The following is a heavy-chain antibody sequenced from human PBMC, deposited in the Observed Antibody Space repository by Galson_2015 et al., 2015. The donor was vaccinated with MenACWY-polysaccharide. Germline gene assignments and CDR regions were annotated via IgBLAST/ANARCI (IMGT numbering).Heavy chain of an antibody. D-gene: IGHD3-10*01. CDR1: GFTFSNSG. CDR3: VRVVRGKAAPVSKDLFDP. V-gene: IGHV3-33*01. CDR2: IWNDGSNT. J-gene: IGHJ5*02. Sequence: SLRLSCAASGFTFSNSGMHWVRQAPGKGLEWVALIWNDGSNTYYADSVNGRFTISRDNSKNILYLQMNRLRAEDTAMYYCVRVVRGKAAPVSKDLFDPWGQGILVTVSS.